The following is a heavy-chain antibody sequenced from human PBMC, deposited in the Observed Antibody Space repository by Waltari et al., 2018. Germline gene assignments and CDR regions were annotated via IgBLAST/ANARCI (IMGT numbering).Heavy chain of an antibody. J-gene: IGHJ2*01. CDR2: IYHSGCT. CDR1: GYSISSGYY. Sequence: QVQLQESGPGLVKPSETLSLTCAVSGYSISSGYYWGWIRQPPGKGLEWIGSIYHSGCTVYNPALKSRVTISVDTSKNQFSLKLSSVTAADTAVYYCARHIIAVAGVNWYFDLWGRGTLVTVSS. D-gene: IGHD6-19*01. V-gene: IGHV4-38-2*01. CDR3: ARHIIAVAGVNWYFDL.